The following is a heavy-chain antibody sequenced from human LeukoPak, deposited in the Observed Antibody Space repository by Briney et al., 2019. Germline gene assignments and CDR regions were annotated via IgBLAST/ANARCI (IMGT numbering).Heavy chain of an antibody. Sequence: GGSLRLSCAASGFTFSNAWMSWVRQAPGKGLEWVGRIKSKTDGGTTDYAAPVKGRFTISRDDSKNTLYLQMNSLKTEDTAVYYCTTDIVLMVYATYWGQGTLVTVSS. D-gene: IGHD2-8*01. V-gene: IGHV3-15*01. CDR3: TTDIVLMVYATY. CDR2: IKSKTDGGTT. J-gene: IGHJ4*02. CDR1: GFTFSNAW.